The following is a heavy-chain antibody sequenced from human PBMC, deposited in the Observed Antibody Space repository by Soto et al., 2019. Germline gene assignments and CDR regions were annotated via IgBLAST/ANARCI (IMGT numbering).Heavy chain of an antibody. CDR1: GFTFSSYG. CDR2: IWYDGSNK. Sequence: GGSLRLSCAASGFTFSSYGMHWVRQAPGKGLEWVAVIWYDGSNKYYADSVKGRFTISEDNSKNTLYLQMNSLRAEDTVVYYCARLYYDYVWGSYQLDVWGQGTTVTVSS. J-gene: IGHJ6*02. D-gene: IGHD3-16*02. CDR3: ARLYYDYVWGSYQLDV. V-gene: IGHV3-33*01.